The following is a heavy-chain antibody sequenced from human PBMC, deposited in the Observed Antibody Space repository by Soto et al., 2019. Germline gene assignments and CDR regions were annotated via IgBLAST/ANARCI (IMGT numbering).Heavy chain of an antibody. Sequence: QLQLQESGPGLVKPSETLSLTCTVSGGSISSSSYYWGWIRQPPGKGLEWIGSIYYSGSTYYNPSLKRGVTISVDKSKNQFSLKLSSVTAADTAVYYCARHRLLGTDGWFDPWGQGTLVTV. CDR2: IYYSGST. CDR3: ARHRLLGTDGWFDP. CDR1: GGSISSSSYY. D-gene: IGHD1-7*01. V-gene: IGHV4-39*01. J-gene: IGHJ5*02.